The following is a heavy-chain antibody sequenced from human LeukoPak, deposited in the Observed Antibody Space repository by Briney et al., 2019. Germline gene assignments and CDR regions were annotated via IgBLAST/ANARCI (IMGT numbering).Heavy chain of an antibody. D-gene: IGHD4-23*01. CDR2: IYYSGTT. V-gene: IGHV4-39*01. CDR1: GGSISSSSYY. J-gene: IGHJ4*02. Sequence: SETLSLTCSGSGGSISSSSYYWGWVRQPPGKGPEWIGTIYYSGTTYYNPSLKSRVTVSVDTSKNQFSLRLSSVTAADTAVYFCARYVVTRGYFFDYLGQGTLVTVSS. CDR3: ARYVVTRGYFFDY.